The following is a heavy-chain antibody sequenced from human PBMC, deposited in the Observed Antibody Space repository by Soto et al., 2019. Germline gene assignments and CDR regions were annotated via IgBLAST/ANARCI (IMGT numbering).Heavy chain of an antibody. D-gene: IGHD3-10*01. CDR1: GYTFTSYG. CDR2: ITAYNGQK. Sequence: ASVKVSCKASGYTFTSYGISWVRQAPGQGLEWMGLITAYNGQKTYAQKFQGRVTMTTDTSTSTAYMELRTLRSDDTAVYYCARDRHFASGGANWFDPWGQGTLVTVSS. V-gene: IGHV1-18*01. J-gene: IGHJ5*02. CDR3: ARDRHFASGGANWFDP.